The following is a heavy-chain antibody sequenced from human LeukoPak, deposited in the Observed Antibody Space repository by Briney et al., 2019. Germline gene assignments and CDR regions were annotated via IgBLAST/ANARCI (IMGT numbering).Heavy chain of an antibody. CDR2: ISWNSGSI. V-gene: IGHV3-9*01. CDR3: AKGHPLLYYYGMDV. Sequence: PGGSLRLSCAASGFTFDDYAMHWVRQAPGKGLEWVSGISWNSGSIGYADSVKGRFTISRDNAKNSLYLQMNSLRAEDTALYYCAKGHPLLYYYGMDVWGQGTTVTVSS. J-gene: IGHJ6*02. CDR1: GFTFDDYA.